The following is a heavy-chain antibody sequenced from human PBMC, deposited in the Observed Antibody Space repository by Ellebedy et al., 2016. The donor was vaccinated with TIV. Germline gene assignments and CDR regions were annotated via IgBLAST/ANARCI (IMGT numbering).Heavy chain of an antibody. J-gene: IGHJ4*02. D-gene: IGHD2-15*01. CDR3: ARDVGNCGGGNCNL. CDR1: GFTFSSNW. Sequence: PGGSLRLSCAASGFTFSSNWMHWVRQVPGKGLVWVSRSNGDGSRREYADSVKGRFTISVDNAKNTVSLQLNSLRDEDTAVYYCARDVGNCGGGNCNLWGQGTLVTVSS. V-gene: IGHV3-74*03. CDR2: SNGDGSRR.